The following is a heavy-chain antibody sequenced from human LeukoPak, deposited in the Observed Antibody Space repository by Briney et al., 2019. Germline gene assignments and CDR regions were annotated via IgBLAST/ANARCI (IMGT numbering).Heavy chain of an antibody. D-gene: IGHD4-17*01. J-gene: IGHJ5*02. Sequence: SETLSLTCAVYGGSFSGYYWSWIRQPPGKGLEWIGENNHSGSTNYNPSLKSRVIISVDTSKNQFSLKLNSVTAADTAVYYCARFGRKMTSVKRGPNWFDPWGQGSLVTVSS. CDR1: GGSFSGYY. CDR3: ARFGRKMTSVKRGPNWFDP. CDR2: NNHSGST. V-gene: IGHV4-34*01.